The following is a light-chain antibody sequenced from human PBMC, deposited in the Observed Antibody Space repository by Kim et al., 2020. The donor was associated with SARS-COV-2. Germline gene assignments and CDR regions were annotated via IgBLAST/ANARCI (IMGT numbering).Light chain of an antibody. Sequence: PGERATVSCRASQSVSSNYVAWYQQKPGQAPRLLIYGASSRATGIPDRFSGSGSETDFILTISRMDTEDFAVYYCKHYGTSPLTFGGGTKVDIK. CDR3: KHYGTSPLT. V-gene: IGKV3-20*01. CDR2: GAS. CDR1: QSVSSNY. J-gene: IGKJ4*01.